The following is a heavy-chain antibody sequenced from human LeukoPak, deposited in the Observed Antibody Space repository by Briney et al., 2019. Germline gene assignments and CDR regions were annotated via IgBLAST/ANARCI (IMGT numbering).Heavy chain of an antibody. CDR3: ARYAYSSSWRVFDY. CDR2: INHSGST. CDR1: GGSISSYY. J-gene: IGHJ4*02. V-gene: IGHV4-34*01. Sequence: SETLSLTCTVSGGSISSYYWSWIRQPPGKGLEWIGEINHSGSTYYNPSLKSRVTISVDRSKNQFSLKLSSVTAADTAVYYCARYAYSSSWRVFDYWGQGTLVTVSS. D-gene: IGHD6-13*01.